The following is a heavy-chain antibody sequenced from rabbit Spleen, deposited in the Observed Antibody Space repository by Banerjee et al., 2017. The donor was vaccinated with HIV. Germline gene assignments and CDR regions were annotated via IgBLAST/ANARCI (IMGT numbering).Heavy chain of an antibody. J-gene: IGHJ6*01. Sequence: QEQLVESGGGLVKPGASLRLICTASGFSFISSYYMCWVRQPPGKGLEWIACIAVGSSGTTYFANWAKGQFTVSKTSSTTVTLQMTSLTAADTATYFCARDTGTSFSSYGMDLWGPGTLVTVS. V-gene: IGHV1S45*01. D-gene: IGHD8-1*01. CDR1: GFSFISSYY. CDR2: IAVGSSGTT. CDR3: ARDTGTSFSSYGMDL.